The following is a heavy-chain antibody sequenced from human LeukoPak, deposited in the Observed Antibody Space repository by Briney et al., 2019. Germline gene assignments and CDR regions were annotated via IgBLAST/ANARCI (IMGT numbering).Heavy chain of an antibody. V-gene: IGHV4-34*01. J-gene: IGHJ5*02. D-gene: IGHD3-9*01. CDR1: GGSFSGYY. CDR3: ARAVRAETKLRYFDWLSRNWFDP. Sequence: SETLSLTCAVYGGSFSGYYWSWIRQPPGKGLEWIGEINHSGSTNYNPSLKSRVTISVDTSKNQFSLKLSSVTAADTAVYYCARAVRAETKLRYFDWLSRNWFDPWGQGTLVTVSS. CDR2: INHSGST.